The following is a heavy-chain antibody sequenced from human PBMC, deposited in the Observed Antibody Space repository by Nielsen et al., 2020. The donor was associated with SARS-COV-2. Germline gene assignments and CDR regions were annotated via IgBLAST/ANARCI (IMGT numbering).Heavy chain of an antibody. CDR1: GYTFSNYW. J-gene: IGHJ4*02. D-gene: IGHD3-10*01. CDR2: IYTDDFDT. Sequence: GESLKISCQASGYTFSNYWIGWVRQIPGKGLEWIGIIYTDDFDTRYNPSFQGQVTISADKSINTVFLQWSRLKASDTAMHFCARQGHYFGSGTFRGDYWGQGTLVTVSS. CDR3: ARQGHYFGSGTFRGDY. V-gene: IGHV5-51*01.